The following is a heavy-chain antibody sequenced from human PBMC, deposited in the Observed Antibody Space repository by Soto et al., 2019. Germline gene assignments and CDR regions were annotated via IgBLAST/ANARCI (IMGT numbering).Heavy chain of an antibody. V-gene: IGHV1-69*11. CDR1: GGTFSSSG. D-gene: IGHD3-16*02. J-gene: IGHJ6*01. CDR3: ARWPQPRYTADPYAVDV. Sequence: QVHLVQSGTEVKKPGSSVKVSCKASGGTFSSSGFSWVRQAPGQGLEWMGMIVPSLDTTNYAQKFQARVTIPPDAVTSTAYMELRSLRSEDTAVYYCARWPQPRYTADPYAVDVWGQGNRVIVSS. CDR2: IVPSLDTT.